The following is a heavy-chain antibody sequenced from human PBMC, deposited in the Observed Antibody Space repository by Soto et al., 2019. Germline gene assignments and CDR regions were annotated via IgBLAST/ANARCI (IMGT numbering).Heavy chain of an antibody. CDR1: GYNFSGHW. D-gene: IGHD3-3*01. CDR2: IYPSDSDT. V-gene: IGHV5-51*01. CDR3: ARGGVSTRTFDY. Sequence: GDLLKISCRGSGYNFSGHWIGWVRQMPGKGLELMGIIYPSDSDTRYRPSFQGQVTISADKSISSAYLQWSSLRASDTAMYYCARGGVSTRTFDYWGQGTPVT. J-gene: IGHJ4*02.